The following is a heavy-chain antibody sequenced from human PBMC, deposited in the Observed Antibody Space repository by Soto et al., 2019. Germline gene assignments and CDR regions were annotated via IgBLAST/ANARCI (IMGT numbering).Heavy chain of an antibody. D-gene: IGHD6-13*01. J-gene: IGHJ3*02. V-gene: IGHV3-23*01. CDR3: AKDFYSSALGAFDI. CDR2: ISGSSSCI. CDR1: GFTFSNYA. Sequence: GGSLRLSCAASGFTFSNYAMNWVRQARGKGLEWVSSISGSSSCIYYADSVKGRFTISRDNSKNTLYLQMNSLRAEDTAVYYCAKDFYSSALGAFDIWGQGTMVTVSS.